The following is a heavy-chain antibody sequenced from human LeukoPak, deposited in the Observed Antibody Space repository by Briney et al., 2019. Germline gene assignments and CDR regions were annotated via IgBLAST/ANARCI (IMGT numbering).Heavy chain of an antibody. CDR1: GLTFSSYD. D-gene: IGHD3/OR15-3a*01. J-gene: IGHJ6*02. Sequence: GGSLRLSCAASGLTFSSYDMSWVRQAPGKGLEWVSAISATGGRTYHADSVKGRLTISRDNSKNTLYLQMNSLRAEDTAVYFCAKYLDNYYYFGMDAWGQGTTVTVSS. V-gene: IGHV3-23*01. CDR3: AKYLDNYYYFGMDA. CDR2: ISATGGRT.